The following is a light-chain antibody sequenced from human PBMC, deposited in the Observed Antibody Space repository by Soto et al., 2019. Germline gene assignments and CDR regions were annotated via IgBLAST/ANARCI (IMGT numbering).Light chain of an antibody. CDR3: QQRTNWPPWT. Sequence: EIVLTQSPATLSLSPGERATLSCRASQSVSSSLAWYQQKPGQAPRLLISDASNRATGFPARFSGSGSGTDFTLTITSLEPEDFAVYYCQQRTNWPPWTFGQGTKVEIK. J-gene: IGKJ1*01. V-gene: IGKV3-11*01. CDR1: QSVSSS. CDR2: DAS.